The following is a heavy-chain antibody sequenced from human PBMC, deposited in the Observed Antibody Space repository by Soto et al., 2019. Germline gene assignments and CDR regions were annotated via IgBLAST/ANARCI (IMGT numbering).Heavy chain of an antibody. CDR2: TNAGNGNT. V-gene: IGHV1-3*01. CDR3: AREAYDYIWGSYRYRDYYYYMDV. Sequence: ASVKVSCKASGYTFTSYAMHWVRQAPGQRLEWMGWTNAGNGNTKYSQKFQGRVTITRDTSASTAYMELSSLRSEDTAVYYCAREAYDYIWGSYRYRDYYYYMDVWGKGTTVTVSS. J-gene: IGHJ6*03. D-gene: IGHD3-16*02. CDR1: GYTFTSYA.